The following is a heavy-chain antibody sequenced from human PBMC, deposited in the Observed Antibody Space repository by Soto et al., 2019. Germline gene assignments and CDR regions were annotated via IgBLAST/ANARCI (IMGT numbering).Heavy chain of an antibody. V-gene: IGHV4-31*03. D-gene: IGHD1-7*01. CDR1: GGSISTGGYY. J-gene: IGHJ3*02. CDR2: IYHSGMT. CDR3: ATVRCELHAAFDI. Sequence: QVQLQESGPGLVKPSQTLSLTCTVSGGSISTGGYYWSWIRQHPGRGLEWIGYIYHSGMTFSNPSLQSRGAMSIDTSKNTFSLKLSSVTAADTAVYYCATVRCELHAAFDIWGQGTMVSVSS.